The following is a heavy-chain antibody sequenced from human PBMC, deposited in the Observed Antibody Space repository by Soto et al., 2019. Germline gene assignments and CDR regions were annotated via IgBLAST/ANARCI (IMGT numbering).Heavy chain of an antibody. V-gene: IGHV3-30*03. J-gene: IGHJ5*02. CDR3: AGDSTSSGVKS. Sequence: GGSQRLSCEVSGFTCSAYGMHWVRQAPGKGLEWVAAISHDGTNTYYADSVKGRFTISRDNFKNTLYLQMNSLRAEDTAVYYCAGDSTSSGVKSWGQGTLVTVSS. D-gene: IGHD6-6*01. CDR1: GFTCSAYG. CDR2: ISHDGTNT.